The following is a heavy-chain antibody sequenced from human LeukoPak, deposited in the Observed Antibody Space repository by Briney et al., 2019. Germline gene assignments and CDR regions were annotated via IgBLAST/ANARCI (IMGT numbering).Heavy chain of an antibody. Sequence: SETLSLTCTVSGGSISSYYWSWIRQAAGKGLEWIGRIYTSGSTNYNPSLKSRVTMSVDTSKNQFSLKLSSVTAADTAVYYCARAPPPYGDYLYYFDYWGQGTLVTVSS. D-gene: IGHD4-17*01. CDR1: GGSISSYY. V-gene: IGHV4-4*07. J-gene: IGHJ4*02. CDR2: IYTSGST. CDR3: ARAPPPYGDYLYYFDY.